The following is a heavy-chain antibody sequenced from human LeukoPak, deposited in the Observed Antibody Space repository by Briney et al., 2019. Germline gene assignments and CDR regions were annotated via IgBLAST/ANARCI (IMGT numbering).Heavy chain of an antibody. CDR2: ISYDGSNK. Sequence: GGALRLSCAASGFTFSSYAMHWVRQAPRKGLEWVAVISYDGSNKYYADSVKGRFTISRDNSKNTLYLQMNSLRAEDTAVYYCARGTHSVVVVDYGMDVWGQGTTVTVSS. J-gene: IGHJ6*02. D-gene: IGHD2-15*01. CDR1: GFTFSSYA. V-gene: IGHV3-30-3*01. CDR3: ARGTHSVVVVDYGMDV.